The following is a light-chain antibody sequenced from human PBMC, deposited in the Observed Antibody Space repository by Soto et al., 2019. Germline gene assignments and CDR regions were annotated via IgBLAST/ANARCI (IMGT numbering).Light chain of an antibody. Sequence: QSALTQPASVSGSPGQSIAISCTGTSSDVGSDNYVSWYQHHPGRAPKLIIYDVHNRPSGVSNRFSGSKSGNTAFLTITGLQAEDEADYYCSSYTTSITLVFGGGTKLTVL. V-gene: IGLV2-14*03. CDR3: SSYTTSITLV. CDR2: DVH. J-gene: IGLJ3*02. CDR1: SSDVGSDNY.